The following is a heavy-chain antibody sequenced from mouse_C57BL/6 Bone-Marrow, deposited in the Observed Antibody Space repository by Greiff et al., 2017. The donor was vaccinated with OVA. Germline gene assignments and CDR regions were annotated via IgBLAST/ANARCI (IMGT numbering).Heavy chain of an antibody. CDR3: AREGRTEPLITTEDFDY. CDR1: GYTFTDYY. V-gene: IGHV1-26*01. J-gene: IGHJ2*01. CDR2: INPNNGGT. Sequence: EVQLQQSGPELVKPGASVKISCKASGYTFTDYYMNWVKQSHGKSLEWIGDINPNNGGTSYNQKFKGKATLTVDKSSSTAYMELRSLTSEDSAVYYCAREGRTEPLITTEDFDYWGQGTTLTVSS. D-gene: IGHD1-2*01.